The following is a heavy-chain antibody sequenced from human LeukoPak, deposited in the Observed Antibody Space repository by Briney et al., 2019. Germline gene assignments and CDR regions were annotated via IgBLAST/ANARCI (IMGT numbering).Heavy chain of an antibody. J-gene: IGHJ4*02. CDR2: ISSSGSTI. D-gene: IGHD1-1*01. Sequence: GGSLRLSCAASGFTFSSYEMNWVRQAPGKGLEWVSYISSSGSTIYYADSVKGRFTISRDNAKNSLYLQMNSLRAEDTALYYCAKGLERESRLDSWGQGTLVTVS. CDR1: GFTFSSYE. V-gene: IGHV3-48*03. CDR3: AKGLERESRLDS.